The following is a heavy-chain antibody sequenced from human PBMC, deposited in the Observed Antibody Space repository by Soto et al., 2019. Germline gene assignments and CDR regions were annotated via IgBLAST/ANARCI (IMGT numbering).Heavy chain of an antibody. V-gene: IGHV1-8*02. J-gene: IGHJ4*01. CDR3: TTDSYSTMIVVRFDY. Sequence: ASVKVSCKASGYTFTSYDLNWVRQATGQGLEWMAWMNGDSGNTGYAQKFQGRLALTRDTSMSTAYMELSSLTSEDTGIYYCTTDSYSTMIVVRFDYWGHGTLVTVSS. CDR2: MNGDSGNT. CDR1: GYTFTSYD. D-gene: IGHD3-22*01.